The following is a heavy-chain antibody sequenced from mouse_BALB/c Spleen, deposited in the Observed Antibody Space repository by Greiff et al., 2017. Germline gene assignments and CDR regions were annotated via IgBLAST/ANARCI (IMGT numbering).Heavy chain of an antibody. J-gene: IGHJ4*01. CDR1: GYSITSDYA. V-gene: IGHV3-2*02. D-gene: IGHD1-1*01. Sequence: EVKLVESGPGLVKPSQSLSLTCTVTGYSITSDYAWNWIRQFPGNKLEWMGYISYSGSTSYNPSLKSRISITRDTSKNQFFLQLNSVTTEDTATYYCACHYYGSRLYAMDYWGQGTSVTVSS. CDR2: ISYSGST. CDR3: ACHYYGSRLYAMDY.